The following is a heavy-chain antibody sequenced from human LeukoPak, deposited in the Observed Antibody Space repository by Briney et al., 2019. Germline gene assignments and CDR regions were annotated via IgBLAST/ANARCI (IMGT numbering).Heavy chain of an antibody. V-gene: IGHV3-48*01. J-gene: IGHJ4*02. CDR3: ARGAYYYED. Sequence: GGSLRLSCAASGFTFSSHSMNWVRQAPGKGLEWVSYISSSSSTIYYADSAKGRFTISRDNAKNSLYLQMNSLRAEDTAVYYCARGAYYYEDWGQGTLVTVSS. CDR1: GFTFSSHS. D-gene: IGHD3-22*01. CDR2: ISSSSSTI.